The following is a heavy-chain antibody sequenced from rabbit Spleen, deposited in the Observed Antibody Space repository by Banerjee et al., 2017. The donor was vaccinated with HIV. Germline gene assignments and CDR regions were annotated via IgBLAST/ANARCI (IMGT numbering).Heavy chain of an antibody. V-gene: IGHV1S40*01. CDR2: INTSTGST. CDR3: ARDTGSSFSSYGMDL. CDR1: GFSFSSSYY. D-gene: IGHD8-1*01. J-gene: IGHJ6*01. Sequence: QSLEESGGGLVQPEGSLTLTCTASGFSFSSSYYMCWVRQAPGKGLEWIGCINTSTGSTRYATWAKGRFTISKASSTTVTLRMTSLTAADTATYFCARDTGSSFSSYGMDLWGQGTLVTVS.